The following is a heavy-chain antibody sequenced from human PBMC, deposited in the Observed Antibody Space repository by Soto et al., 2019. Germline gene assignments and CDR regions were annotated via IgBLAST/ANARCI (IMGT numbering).Heavy chain of an antibody. J-gene: IGHJ4*02. CDR2: IYSGGST. D-gene: IGHD3-10*01. CDR3: ARESMGYYGSGIDY. V-gene: IGHV3-53*04. CDR1: GFTVSSNY. Sequence: EVQLVESGGGLVQPGGSLRLSCAASGFTVSSNYMSWVRQAPGKGLEWVSVIYSGGSTYYADSVKGRFTISRHNSKNTLYLQMNSLGAEDTAVYYCARESMGYYGSGIDYWGQGTLVTVSS.